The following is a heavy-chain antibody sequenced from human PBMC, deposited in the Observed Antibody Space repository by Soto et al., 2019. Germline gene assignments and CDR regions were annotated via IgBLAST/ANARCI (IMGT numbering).Heavy chain of an antibody. D-gene: IGHD2-21*02. J-gene: IGHJ4*02. CDR1: GGSISSGDYY. Sequence: QVQLQESGPGLVKPSQTLSLTCTVSGGSISSGDYYWSWIRQPPGKGLEWIGYIYYSGSTYYNPSLKSRVTISVDTSKNQFSLKLSSVTAADTAVYYCARVGTYCGGDCTFADYWGQGTLVTVSS. CDR2: IYYSGST. V-gene: IGHV4-30-4*01. CDR3: ARVGTYCGGDCTFADY.